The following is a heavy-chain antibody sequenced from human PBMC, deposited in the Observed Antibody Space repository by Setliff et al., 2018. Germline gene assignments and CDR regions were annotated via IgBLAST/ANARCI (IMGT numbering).Heavy chain of an antibody. CDR2: INSDGSTT. CDR3: ARRGYDVTAFDY. CDR1: GFTFSSYW. D-gene: IGHD5-12*01. Sequence: GGSLRLSCAASGFTFSSYWMHWVRQAPGRGLVWVSRINSDGSTTNYADSVQGRFTISRDNSKNSLYLQMNSLRAEDTAVYYCARRGYDVTAFDYWGQGTLVTVSS. V-gene: IGHV3-74*01. J-gene: IGHJ4*02.